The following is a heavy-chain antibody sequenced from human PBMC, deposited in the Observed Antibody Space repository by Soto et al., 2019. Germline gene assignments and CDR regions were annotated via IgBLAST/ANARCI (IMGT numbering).Heavy chain of an antibody. CDR3: ARDHLAAGCFDY. CDR2: ISYDGSNK. D-gene: IGHD6-13*01. CDR1: GFTFSSYA. V-gene: IGHV3-30-3*01. J-gene: IGHJ4*02. Sequence: GGSLRLSCAASGFTFSSYAMHWVRQAPGKGLEWAAVISYDGSNKYYADSVKGRFTISRDNSKNTLYLQMNSLRAEDTAVYYCARDHLAAGCFDYWGQGTLVTVSS.